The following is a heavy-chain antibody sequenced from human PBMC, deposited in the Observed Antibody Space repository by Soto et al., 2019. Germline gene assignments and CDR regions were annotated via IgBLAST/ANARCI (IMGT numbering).Heavy chain of an antibody. CDR3: TPTYYDFWSGYIRGMDV. Sequence: PGGSLRLSCAASGFTFSNAWMSWVRQAPGKGLEWVGRIKSKTDGGTTDYAAPVKGRFTISRDDSKNTLYLQMNSLKTEDTAVYYCTPTYYDFWSGYIRGMDVWGQGTTVTVS. J-gene: IGHJ6*02. CDR1: GFTFSNAW. V-gene: IGHV3-15*01. D-gene: IGHD3-3*01. CDR2: IKSKTDGGTT.